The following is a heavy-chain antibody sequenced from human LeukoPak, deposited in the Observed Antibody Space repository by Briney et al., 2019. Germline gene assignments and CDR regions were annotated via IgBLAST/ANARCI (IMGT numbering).Heavy chain of an antibody. Sequence: PSETLSLTCTVSGGSIRSSYYYWGWIRQPPGKGLEWIGSICDSGSTYYNPSLKSRVTISVDTSKNQFSLKLNSVTAADTAVYYCAKHGIPAAGTLYYFDYWGQGTLVTVSS. D-gene: IGHD6-13*01. V-gene: IGHV4-39*01. J-gene: IGHJ4*02. CDR2: ICDSGST. CDR1: GGSIRSSYYY. CDR3: AKHGIPAAGTLYYFDY.